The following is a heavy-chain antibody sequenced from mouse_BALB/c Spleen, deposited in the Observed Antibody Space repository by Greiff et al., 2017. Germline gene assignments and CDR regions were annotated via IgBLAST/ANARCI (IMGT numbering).Heavy chain of an antibody. J-gene: IGHJ4*01. Sequence: EVKLVESGGGLVQPGGSLKLSCAASGFTFSSYTMSWVRQTPEKRLEWVAYISNGGGSTYYPDTVKGRFTISRDNAKNTLYLQMSSLKSEDTAMYYCARHSPPYYAMDYWGQGTSVTVSS. V-gene: IGHV5-12-2*01. CDR1: GFTFSSYT. CDR3: ARHSPPYYAMDY. CDR2: ISNGGGST.